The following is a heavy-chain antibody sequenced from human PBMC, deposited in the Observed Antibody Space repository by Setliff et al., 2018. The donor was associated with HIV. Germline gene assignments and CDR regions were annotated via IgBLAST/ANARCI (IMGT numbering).Heavy chain of an antibody. J-gene: IGHJ4*02. CDR3: AKDRYYDSSGSPFDY. CDR1: GFTFSSYG. Sequence: PGGSLRLSCAASGFTFSSYGLHWVRQAPGKGLEWVAFIPYDGSYKYYADSVKGRFTISRDNSKNTLYLQMNSLRAEDTAVYYCAKDRYYDSSGSPFDYWGQGTLVTVSS. V-gene: IGHV3-30*02. CDR2: IPYDGSYK. D-gene: IGHD3-22*01.